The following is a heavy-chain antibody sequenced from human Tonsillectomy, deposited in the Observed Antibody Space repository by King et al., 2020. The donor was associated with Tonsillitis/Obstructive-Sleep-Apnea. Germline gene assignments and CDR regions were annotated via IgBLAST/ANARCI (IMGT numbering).Heavy chain of an antibody. J-gene: IGHJ4*02. CDR2: IRASSSST. D-gene: IGHD3-16*01. V-gene: IGHV3-11*06. CDR1: GFTFSDYY. Sequence: VQLVESGGGLVKPGGSLRLSCAASGFTFSDYYMSWIRQAPGKGLEWVSYIRASSSSTNYADSVQGRFTISRDNAKNSLYLQMSSLRAEDTAVYYSAITKDYGVCWYYVDYWGQGTLVTGSS. CDR3: AITKDYGVCWYYVDY.